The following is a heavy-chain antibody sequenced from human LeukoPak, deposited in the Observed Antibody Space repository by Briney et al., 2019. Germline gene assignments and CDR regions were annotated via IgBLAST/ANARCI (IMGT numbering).Heavy chain of an antibody. J-gene: IGHJ3*02. CDR3: ARAAGHDSRDDAFDI. CDR2: IGDSGRGT. CDR1: GFTFRSYG. D-gene: IGHD3-22*01. Sequence: PGGSLRLSWAASGFTFRSYGMNSVRQAPGKGLEWVSGIGDSGRGTYYADSVKGRFSISRDNSNYMVFLQMTSLRAEDTAVYYCARAAGHDSRDDAFDIWGQGTMVTVSS. V-gene: IGHV3-23*01.